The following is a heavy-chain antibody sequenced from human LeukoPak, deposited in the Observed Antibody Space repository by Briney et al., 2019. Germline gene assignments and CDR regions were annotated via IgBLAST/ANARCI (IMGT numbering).Heavy chain of an antibody. CDR1: GFTFSSYA. V-gene: IGHV3-48*02. CDR2: ISSSSNTI. CDR3: ARDYGTYLHY. D-gene: IGHD1-26*01. J-gene: IGHJ4*02. Sequence: GALRLSCAASGFTFSSYAMSWVRQAPGKGLEWVSYISSSSNTIYYADSVKGRFTISRDNAKNSLYLQMNSLRDEDTAVYYYARDYGTYLHYWGQGTLVTVSS.